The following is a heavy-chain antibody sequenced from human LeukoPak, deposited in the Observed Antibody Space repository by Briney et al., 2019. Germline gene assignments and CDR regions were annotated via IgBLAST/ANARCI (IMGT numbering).Heavy chain of an antibody. Sequence: ASVKVSCKASGYTFTGYNMQWLRQAPGQGLEWMGWINPNSGGTNYAQKFQGRVTMTRDTSISTAYMELSRLRSDDTAVYYCARDGDVGAFDYWGQGTLVTVSS. D-gene: IGHD1-26*01. CDR2: INPNSGGT. J-gene: IGHJ4*02. V-gene: IGHV1-2*02. CDR3: ARDGDVGAFDY. CDR1: GYTFTGYN.